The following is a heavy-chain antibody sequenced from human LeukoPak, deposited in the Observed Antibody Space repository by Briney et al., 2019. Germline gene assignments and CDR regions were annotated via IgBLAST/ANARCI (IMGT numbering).Heavy chain of an antibody. V-gene: IGHV3-30*03. CDR3: ARDRAWNYFDY. D-gene: IGHD3-3*01. J-gene: IGHJ4*02. Sequence: GGSLRLSCAPSGFTFSRHGMHWVRQAPGKGLEWVVIISNDGSRKYYAHSVEGRFTISRDNSKNTPYLQMDSLRAEDTAVYYCARDRAWNYFDYWGQGTLVTVSS. CDR1: GFTFSRHG. CDR2: ISNDGSRK.